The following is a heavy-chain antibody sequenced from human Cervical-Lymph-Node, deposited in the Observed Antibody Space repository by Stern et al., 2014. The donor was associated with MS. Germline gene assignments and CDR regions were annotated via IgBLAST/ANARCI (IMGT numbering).Heavy chain of an antibody. CDR2: ISPVFATK. CDR3: ARDSRQYDTTFYFDS. V-gene: IGHV1-69*01. D-gene: IGHD2/OR15-2a*01. CDR1: GGAFSSYA. J-gene: IGHJ4*02. Sequence: QVQLVESGAEVKKPGSSVKVSCKASGGAFSSYAINWVRQAPGQGPEWMGGISPVFATKNDAKKFQGRVAITADESTATAYMELSSLRSEDTAVYYCARDSRQYDTTFYFDSWGQGTLVTVSS.